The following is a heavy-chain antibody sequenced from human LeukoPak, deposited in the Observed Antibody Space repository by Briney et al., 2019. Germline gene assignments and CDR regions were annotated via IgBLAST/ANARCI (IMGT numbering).Heavy chain of an antibody. CDR3: ARNGREARHFQH. J-gene: IGHJ1*01. CDR2: MNPNSGNT. V-gene: IGHV1-8*03. Sequence: ASVKVSCKAPGYTFTGYDINWVRQAPGQGLEWMGWMNPNSGNTGYAQKFQGRVTITRNTSISTAYMELSSLRSEDTAVYYCARNGREARHFQHWGQGTLVTVSS. D-gene: IGHD6-6*01. CDR1: GYTFTGYD.